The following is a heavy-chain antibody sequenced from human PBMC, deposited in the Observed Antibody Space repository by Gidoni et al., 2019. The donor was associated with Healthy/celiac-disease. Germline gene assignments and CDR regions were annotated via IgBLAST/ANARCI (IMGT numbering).Heavy chain of an antibody. CDR1: GGSISSGGYY. CDR3: ARARISFVRGVIRYNWFDP. J-gene: IGHJ5*02. Sequence: QVQLQESGPGLVKPSQTLSLTCTVSGGSISSGGYYWSWIRQHPGKGLEWIGYIYYSGSTYYNPSLKSRVTISVDTSNNQFSLKLSSVTAADTAVYYCARARISFVRGVIRYNWFDPWGQGTLVTVSS. CDR2: IYYSGST. V-gene: IGHV4-31*03. D-gene: IGHD3-10*02.